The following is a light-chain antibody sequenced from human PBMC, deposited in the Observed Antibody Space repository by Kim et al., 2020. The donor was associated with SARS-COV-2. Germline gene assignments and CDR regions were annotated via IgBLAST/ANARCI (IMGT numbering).Light chain of an antibody. CDR3: NSRDSSGNFVV. V-gene: IGLV3-19*01. J-gene: IGLJ2*01. Sequence: ALGQTVRITCQGDSLRSYYASWYQQKPGQAPVLVIYGKNNRPSGIQDRFSGSSSGNTASLTITGAQAEDEADYYCNSRDSSGNFVVFGGGTQLTV. CDR1: SLRSYY. CDR2: GKN.